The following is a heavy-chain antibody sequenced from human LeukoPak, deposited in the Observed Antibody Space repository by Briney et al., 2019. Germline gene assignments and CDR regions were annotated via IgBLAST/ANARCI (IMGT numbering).Heavy chain of an antibody. Sequence: PGGSLRLSCAASGFSFSTYAMHWVRQAPGKGLEWVANIKQDGSEKYYVDSVKGRFTISRDNAKNSLYLQMNSLRAEDTAVYYCARVKMATRVFDYWGQGTLVTVSS. J-gene: IGHJ4*02. CDR2: IKQDGSEK. D-gene: IGHD5-24*01. CDR1: GFSFSTYA. CDR3: ARVKMATRVFDY. V-gene: IGHV3-7*01.